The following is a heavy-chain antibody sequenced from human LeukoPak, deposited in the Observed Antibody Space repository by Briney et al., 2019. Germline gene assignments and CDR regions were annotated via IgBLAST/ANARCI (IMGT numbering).Heavy chain of an antibody. CDR1: GFTFSDHY. Sequence: GGSLRLSCAASGFTFSDHYMAWVRQAPGKGLEWVGRIENKANSYTTEYAASVKGRFTISRDDSKNSLYLQVNSLKTEDTAVYYCARDLEYSGALGVFDIWGQGTMVPVSS. J-gene: IGHJ3*02. CDR2: IENKANSYTT. CDR3: ARDLEYSGALGVFDI. V-gene: IGHV3-72*01. D-gene: IGHD6-6*01.